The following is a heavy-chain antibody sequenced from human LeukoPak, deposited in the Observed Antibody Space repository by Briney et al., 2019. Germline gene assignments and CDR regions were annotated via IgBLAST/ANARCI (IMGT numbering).Heavy chain of an antibody. J-gene: IGHJ3*02. CDR2: IIPIFGTA. CDR3: ARGHWDIVVVPAALQAFDI. V-gene: IGHV1-69*13. D-gene: IGHD2-2*01. Sequence: SVKVSCKASGGTFSSYAISWVRQPPGQGLEWMGGIIPIFGTANYAQKFQGRVTITADESTSTAYMELSSLRSEDTAVYYCARGHWDIVVVPAALQAFDIWGQGTMVTVSS. CDR1: GGTFSSYA.